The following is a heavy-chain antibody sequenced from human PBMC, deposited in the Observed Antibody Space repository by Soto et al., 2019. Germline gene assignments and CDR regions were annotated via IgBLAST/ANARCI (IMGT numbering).Heavy chain of an antibody. CDR1: GFTVSSNY. Sequence: SLRLSCAASGFTVSSNYMSWVRQAPGKGLEWVSVIYSGGSTYYADSVKGRFTISRDNSKNTLYLQMNSLRAEDTAVYYCARVGGDYEYYFDYWGQGTLVTVSS. V-gene: IGHV3-53*01. J-gene: IGHJ4*02. CDR2: IYSGGST. D-gene: IGHD4-17*01. CDR3: ARVGGDYEYYFDY.